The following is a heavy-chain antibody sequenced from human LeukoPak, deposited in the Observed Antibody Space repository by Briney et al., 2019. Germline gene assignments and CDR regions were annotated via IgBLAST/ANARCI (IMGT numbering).Heavy chain of an antibody. V-gene: IGHV4-30-2*01. Sequence: SQTLSLTCTLSGGSISSGGCYWSWIRQPPGKGLEWIGYIYHSGSTYYNPSLKSRVTILVDRSKNQFSLKLSSVTAADTAVYYCARDPPIGYCSSTSCPGDWGQGTLVTVSS. CDR3: ARDPPIGYCSSTSCPGD. CDR1: GGSISSGGCY. CDR2: IYHSGST. J-gene: IGHJ4*02. D-gene: IGHD2-2*01.